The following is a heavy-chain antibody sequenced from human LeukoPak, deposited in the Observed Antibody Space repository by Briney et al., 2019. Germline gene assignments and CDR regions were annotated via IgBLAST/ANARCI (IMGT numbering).Heavy chain of an antibody. V-gene: IGHV3-30*03. CDR2: ISYDGSNK. CDR1: GFTFSSYG. D-gene: IGHD2-8*01. CDR3: ARDGSTIVLMVYAIDYYYGMDV. Sequence: PGRSLRLSCAASGFTFSSYGMHWVRQAPGKGLEWVAVISYDGSNKYYADSVKGRFTISRDNSKNTLYLQMNSLRAEDTAVYYCARDGSTIVLMVYAIDYYYGMDVWGQGTTVTVSS. J-gene: IGHJ6*02.